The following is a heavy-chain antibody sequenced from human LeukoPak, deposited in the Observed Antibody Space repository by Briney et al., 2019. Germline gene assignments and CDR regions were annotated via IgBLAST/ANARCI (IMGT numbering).Heavy chain of an antibody. V-gene: IGHV3-9*03. Sequence: GGSLRLSCAASGFTFDDYAMHWVRQAPGKGLEWVSGISWNSGSIGYADSVKGRFTISRDNAKNSLYLQMNGLRAEDMALYYCAKDTVGLTLGGMDVWGKGTTVTVSS. CDR3: AKDTVGLTLGGMDV. CDR1: GFTFDDYA. CDR2: ISWNSGSI. J-gene: IGHJ6*04. D-gene: IGHD3-9*01.